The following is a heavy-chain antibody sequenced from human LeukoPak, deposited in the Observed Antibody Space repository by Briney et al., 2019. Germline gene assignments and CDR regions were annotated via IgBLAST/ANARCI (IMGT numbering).Heavy chain of an antibody. Sequence: GGSLRLSCAASGFTFSSYAMSWVRQAPGKGLEWVSAISGSGGSTYYADSVKGRFTISRDNSKNTLYLQMNSLRAEDTAVYYCAKDTYSSGWSSIPFDYWGQGTLVTVSS. CDR1: GFTFSSYA. CDR3: AKDTYSSGWSSIPFDY. J-gene: IGHJ4*02. V-gene: IGHV3-23*01. CDR2: ISGSGGST. D-gene: IGHD6-19*01.